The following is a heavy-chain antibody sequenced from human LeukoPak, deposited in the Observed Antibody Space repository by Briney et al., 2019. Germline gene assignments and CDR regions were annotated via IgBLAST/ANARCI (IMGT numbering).Heavy chain of an antibody. Sequence: ASVKVSCKASGYTFTGYFMHWVRQAPGQGLEWMGWINPNSGDTNYAQKFQGRVTLTRDTSISTAYMELSSLRYDDTAVYYCASRGGSGKYDFDFWGQGTLVTVSS. V-gene: IGHV1-2*02. CDR3: ASRGGSGKYDFDF. D-gene: IGHD3-10*01. CDR2: INPNSGDT. CDR1: GYTFTGYF. J-gene: IGHJ4*02.